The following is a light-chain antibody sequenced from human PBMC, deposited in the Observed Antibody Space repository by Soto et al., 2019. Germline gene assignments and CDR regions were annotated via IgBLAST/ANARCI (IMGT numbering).Light chain of an antibody. J-gene: IGKJ1*01. Sequence: DIPMTQSPSSLSASIGDRVTITCRASQGISNYLAWYQQKPGKVPKLLIYAASTLQSGVPSRFSGSGSGTDFTLTISSLQPEDVATYYCQKYLSALWTFGQGTKVEIK. CDR2: AAS. CDR1: QGISNY. CDR3: QKYLSALWT. V-gene: IGKV1-27*01.